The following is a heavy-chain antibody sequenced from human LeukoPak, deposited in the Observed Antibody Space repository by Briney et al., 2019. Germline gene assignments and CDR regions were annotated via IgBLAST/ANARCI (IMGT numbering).Heavy chain of an antibody. D-gene: IGHD2-2*01. CDR1: GGSISSYY. J-gene: IGHJ5*02. CDR2: IYYSGST. V-gene: IGHV4-59*01. CDR3: ARGDCSSTSCYAHNNRFDP. Sequence: SETLSLTCTVSGGSISSYYWSWIRQPPGKGLEWIGYIYYSGSTNYNPSLKSRVTISVDTSKNQFSLKLSSVTAADTAVYYCARGDCSSTSCYAHNNRFDPWGQGTLVTVSS.